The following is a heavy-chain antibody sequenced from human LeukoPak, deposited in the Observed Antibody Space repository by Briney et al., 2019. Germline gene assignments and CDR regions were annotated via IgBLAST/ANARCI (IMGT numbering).Heavy chain of an antibody. Sequence: GGSLRLSCAASGFTFSSYAMSWVRQAPGKGLEWVSAISGSGGSTYYADSVKGRFTISRDNSKNTLYLQMNSLRAEDTAVYYCAKDRSQWLVWDKYYFDYWGQGTLVTVSS. J-gene: IGHJ4*02. V-gene: IGHV3-23*01. CDR1: GFTFSSYA. CDR3: AKDRSQWLVWDKYYFDY. D-gene: IGHD6-19*01. CDR2: ISGSGGST.